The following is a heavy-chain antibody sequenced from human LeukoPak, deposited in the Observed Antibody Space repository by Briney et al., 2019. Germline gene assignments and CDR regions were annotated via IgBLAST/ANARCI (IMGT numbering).Heavy chain of an antibody. D-gene: IGHD3-22*01. CDR3: ARAARERRAVIVVVPTYFDY. J-gene: IGHJ4*02. CDR2: INHSGST. CDR1: GGSFSGYY. Sequence: SETLSLTCAVYGGSFSGYYWSWIRQPPGKGLEWIGEINHSGSTNYNPSLQSRVTISVDTSKNQFSLKLSSVTAADTAVYYCARAARERRAVIVVVPTYFDYWGQGALVTVSS. V-gene: IGHV4-34*01.